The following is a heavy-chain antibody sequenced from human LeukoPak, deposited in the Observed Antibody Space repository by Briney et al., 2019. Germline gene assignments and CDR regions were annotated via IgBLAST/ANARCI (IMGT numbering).Heavy chain of an antibody. D-gene: IGHD2-15*01. CDR3: ARGVSGRYCSGGSCYRFDY. J-gene: IGHJ4*02. Sequence: RASVKVSCKASGYTFTSYYMHWVRQAPGQGLEWMGILNPSGGSTNYAQKFQGRVTMTRDTSTSTVYMEVSSLRSEDTAVYFCARGVSGRYCSGGSCYRFDYWGQGTLVTVSS. CDR2: LNPSGGST. CDR1: GYTFTSYY. V-gene: IGHV1-46*01.